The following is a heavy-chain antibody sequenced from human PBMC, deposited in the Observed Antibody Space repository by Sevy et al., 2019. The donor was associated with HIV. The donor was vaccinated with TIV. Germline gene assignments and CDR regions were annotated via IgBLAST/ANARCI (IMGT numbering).Heavy chain of an antibody. V-gene: IGHV3-21*01. CDR3: AAGTVVTPYWFDP. CDR2: ISSSSSYI. Sequence: GGSLRLSCAASGFTFSSYSMNWVRQAPGKGLEWVSSISSSSSYIYYADSVKGRFTISRDNTKNALYLQMNSLRAEDTVVYCGAAGTVVTPYWFDPWGQGTLVTVSS. J-gene: IGHJ5*02. CDR1: GFTFSSYS. D-gene: IGHD2-21*02.